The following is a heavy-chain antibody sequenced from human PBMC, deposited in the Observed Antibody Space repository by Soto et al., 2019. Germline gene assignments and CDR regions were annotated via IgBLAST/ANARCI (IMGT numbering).Heavy chain of an antibody. CDR3: ARHYAGGSGNWLDP. D-gene: IGHD2-2*01. V-gene: IGHV4-39*01. CDR1: GGSINSSSYF. J-gene: IGHJ5*02. CDR2: IYYIGVA. Sequence: SETLALTGSVSGGSINSSSYFGGWVLQPPGKGLELILSIYYIGVAYYNPSLRSRFTIAFDTSKNQVSLNLSSVTPANTAVFYCARHYAGGSGNWLDPWGQGTLVTVSS.